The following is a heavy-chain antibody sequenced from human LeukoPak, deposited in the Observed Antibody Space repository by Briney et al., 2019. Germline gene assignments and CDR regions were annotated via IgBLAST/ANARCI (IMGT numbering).Heavy chain of an antibody. V-gene: IGHV5-51*01. CDR1: GYSFTSYW. Sequence: GESLKISCKGSGYSFTSYWIGWVRQMPGKVLEWMGIFYPGDSDTRYSPSFQGQVTISADKSIITAYLQWSRMKASDNAMYYCARQEISGNYYFDYWGQGTLVTVSS. J-gene: IGHJ4*02. CDR3: ARQEISGNYYFDY. CDR2: FYPGDSDT. D-gene: IGHD4-23*01.